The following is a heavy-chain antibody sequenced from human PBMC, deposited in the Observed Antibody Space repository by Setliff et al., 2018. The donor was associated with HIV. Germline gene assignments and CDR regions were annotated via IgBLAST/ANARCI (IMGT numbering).Heavy chain of an antibody. D-gene: IGHD3-22*01. V-gene: IGHV1-46*01. Sequence: GASVKVSCKASGYTFTSYGITWVRQAPGQGLEWMGIINPSGGSTSYAQKFQGRVTMTRDTSTSTVYMELSSLRSEDTAVYYCARAYNVYDYRFDSSGYDYWGQGTLVT. J-gene: IGHJ4*02. CDR3: ARAYNVYDYRFDSSGYDY. CDR1: GYTFTSYG. CDR2: INPSGGST.